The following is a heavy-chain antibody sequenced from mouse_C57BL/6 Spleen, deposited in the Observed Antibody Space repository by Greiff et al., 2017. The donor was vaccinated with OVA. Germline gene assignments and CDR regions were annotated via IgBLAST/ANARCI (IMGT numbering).Heavy chain of an antibody. D-gene: IGHD1-1*01. CDR3: GITTVVARGYYFDY. CDR1: GYTFTSYW. V-gene: IGHV1-59*01. CDR2: IDPSDSYT. Sequence: QVQLQQPGAELVRPGTSVKLSCKASGYTFTSYWMHWVKQRPGQGLEWIGVIDPSDSYTNYNQKFKGKATLTVGTSSSTAYMQLSSLTSEDSAVYYCGITTVVARGYYFDYWGQGTTLTVSS. J-gene: IGHJ2*01.